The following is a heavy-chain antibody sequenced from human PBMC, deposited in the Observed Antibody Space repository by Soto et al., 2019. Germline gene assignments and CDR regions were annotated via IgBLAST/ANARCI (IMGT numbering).Heavy chain of an antibody. CDR1: GFTFSSYA. CDR3: ARHVNLPLAGTGFDS. V-gene: IGHV3-23*01. Sequence: GGFLRLSCAVSGFTFSSYAMNWVRQAPGKGLEWVSGISGSGGSTYYADSVKGRFTISRDNSKNTLYLQMNSLRAEDTAVYYCARHVNLPLAGTGFDSWGRGTLVTVSS. D-gene: IGHD6-19*01. J-gene: IGHJ4*02. CDR2: ISGSGGST.